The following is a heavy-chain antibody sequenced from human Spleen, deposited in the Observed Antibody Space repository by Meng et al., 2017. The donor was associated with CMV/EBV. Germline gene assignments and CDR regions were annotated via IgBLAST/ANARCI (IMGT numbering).Heavy chain of an antibody. J-gene: IGHJ5*02. CDR2: ISHSGST. CDR1: GGSFSGCS. Sequence: GGSFSGCSWGWVRQSTGKGLEGIGEISHSGSTDYNPTLESRVTISIDTSKKQFSLELTSVTAADTALYYCARLHCGSTTCYFFDPWGQGTLVTVSS. CDR3: ARLHCGSTTCYFFDP. D-gene: IGHD2-2*01. V-gene: IGHV4-34*01.